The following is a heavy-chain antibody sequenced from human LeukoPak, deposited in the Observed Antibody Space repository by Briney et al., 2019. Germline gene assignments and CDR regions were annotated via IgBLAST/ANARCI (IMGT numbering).Heavy chain of an antibody. D-gene: IGHD6-19*01. Sequence: ASVKVSCKASGCTFSSYAISWVRQAPGQGLEWMGRIIPILGIANYAQKFQGRVTITADKSTSTAYMELRSMRSDDTAVYYCARDHGVAVAGTWGYWGQGTLVTVSS. J-gene: IGHJ4*02. V-gene: IGHV1-69*04. CDR1: GCTFSSYA. CDR2: IIPILGIA. CDR3: ARDHGVAVAGTWGY.